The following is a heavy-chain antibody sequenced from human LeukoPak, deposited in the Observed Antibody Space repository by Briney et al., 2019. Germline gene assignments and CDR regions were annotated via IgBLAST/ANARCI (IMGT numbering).Heavy chain of an antibody. CDR2: INTDGSST. J-gene: IGHJ3*02. V-gene: IGHV3-74*01. Sequence: GGSLRLSCAASGFTFSSYWMHWVRQAPGKGLVWVSRINTDGSSTSYADSVKGRFTISRDNAQNSLYLQMNNLRAEDTAVYYCTRAPGTGPLTVRWSGPFDIWGQGTTVTVSS. CDR1: GFTFSSYW. D-gene: IGHD3-3*01. CDR3: TRAPGTGPLTVRWSGPFDI.